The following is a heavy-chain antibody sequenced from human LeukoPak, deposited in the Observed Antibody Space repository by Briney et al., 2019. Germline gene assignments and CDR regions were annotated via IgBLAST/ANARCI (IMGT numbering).Heavy chain of an antibody. CDR3: AKSGSGWFGFDY. CDR1: GFTFNICG. J-gene: IGHJ4*02. D-gene: IGHD6-19*01. CDR2: IRNDGGNT. Sequence: GGSLRLSCAASGFTFNICGMSWVRQAPGKGLEWVSTIRNDGGNTYYADSVRGRFTISRDNSKNTLFLQMNSLRAEDTAVYYCAKSGSGWFGFDYWGQGTLVTVSS. V-gene: IGHV3-23*01.